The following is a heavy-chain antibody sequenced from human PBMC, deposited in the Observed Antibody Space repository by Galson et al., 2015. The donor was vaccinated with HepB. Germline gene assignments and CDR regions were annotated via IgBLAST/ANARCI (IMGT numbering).Heavy chain of an antibody. J-gene: IGHJ4*02. CDR2: IRHDGGDK. Sequence: SLRLSCAASGFSFSNYWMTWVRQAPGKGLEWVASIRHDGGDKYYVDSVEGRFTVSRDNAKSSLYLQMNSLRAEDTAIYYCARDSGEEYFDYWGQGTLVTVSS. D-gene: IGHD2/OR15-2a*01. CDR1: GFSFSNYW. CDR3: ARDSGEEYFDY. V-gene: IGHV3-7*03.